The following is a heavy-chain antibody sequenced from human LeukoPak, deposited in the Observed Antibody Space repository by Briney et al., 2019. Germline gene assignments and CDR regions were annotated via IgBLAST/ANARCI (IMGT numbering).Heavy chain of an antibody. Sequence: SQTLSLTCTVSGGSISSGDYYWSWIRQPPGKGLEWIGYIYYSGSAYYNPSLKSRVTISVDTSKNQFSLKLSSVTAADAAVYYCARRDGGSWSAFDIWGQGTMVTVSS. D-gene: IGHD5-24*01. V-gene: IGHV4-30-4*01. CDR1: GGSISSGDYY. J-gene: IGHJ3*02. CDR2: IYYSGSA. CDR3: ARRDGGSWSAFDI.